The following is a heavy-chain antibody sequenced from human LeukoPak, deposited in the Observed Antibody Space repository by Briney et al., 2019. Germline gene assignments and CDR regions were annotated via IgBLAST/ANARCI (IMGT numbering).Heavy chain of an antibody. CDR2: ISSSGSYT. V-gene: IGHV3-11*06. D-gene: IGHD1-26*01. CDR3: SRANREADL. J-gene: IGHJ4*02. CDR1: GFTFRDYY. Sequence: GGSLLLYCAASGFTFRDYYRSWIRQAPGKGLEWVSYISSSGSYTNYADSVKGRFTISRDNAKNSLYLQMNSLRAEDTAVYYCSRANREADLWGQRTLVTVSS.